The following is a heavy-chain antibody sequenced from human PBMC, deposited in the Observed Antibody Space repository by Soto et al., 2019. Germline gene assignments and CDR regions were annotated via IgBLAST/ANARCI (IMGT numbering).Heavy chain of an antibody. J-gene: IGHJ4*02. V-gene: IGHV4-39*01. D-gene: IGHD3-22*01. Sequence: QLQLQESGPGLVKPSETLSLTCTVSGGSVTISDYYWGWIRQPPGKGLEWIGSIHYSGGTYYNPSLQSRVTISGDTSKKQLSLRLTSVTAADAAVYYCAAHDSGGYYAEYWGQGTLGTVSA. CDR3: AAHDSGGYYAEY. CDR2: IHYSGGT. CDR1: GGSVTISDYY.